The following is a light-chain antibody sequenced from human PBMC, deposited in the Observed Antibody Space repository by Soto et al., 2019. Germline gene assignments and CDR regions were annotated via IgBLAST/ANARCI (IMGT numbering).Light chain of an antibody. J-gene: IGKJ4*01. CDR3: QQSYSTPLT. CDR1: QSISSY. Sequence: IRMTQSPSSFSASTGDRVTITCRASQSISSYLNWYQQKPGKAPKLLIYAASSLQSGVPSRFSGSGSGTDFTLTISSLQPEDFATYYCQQSYSTPLTFGGGTKVDI. CDR2: AAS. V-gene: IGKV1-39*01.